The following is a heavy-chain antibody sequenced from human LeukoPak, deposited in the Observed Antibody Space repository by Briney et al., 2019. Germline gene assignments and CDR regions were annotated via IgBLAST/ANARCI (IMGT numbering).Heavy chain of an antibody. D-gene: IGHD7-27*01. J-gene: IGHJ5*02. V-gene: IGHV4-39*07. Sequence: SETLSLTCSVSGGSISSRSYYWGWIRQPPGKGLEWIGAINYSGSTYHNPSLKSRVTISVDTSKNQFSLKLSSVTAADTAVYYCARLLTGFVPNWFDPWGQGTLVIVSS. CDR3: ARLLTGFVPNWFDP. CDR2: INYSGST. CDR1: GGSISSRSYY.